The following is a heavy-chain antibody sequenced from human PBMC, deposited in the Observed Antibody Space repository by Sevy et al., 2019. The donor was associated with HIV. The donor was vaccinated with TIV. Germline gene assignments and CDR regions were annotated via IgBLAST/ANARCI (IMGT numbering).Heavy chain of an antibody. CDR1: GFTFTNTW. D-gene: IGHD5-18*01. CDR2: IKSKTDGGKG. J-gene: IGHJ4*02. Sequence: GESLKISCAASGFTFTNTWMSWVRQAPGKGLEWVGRIKSKTDGGKGDYAAPVKGRFSISRDDSKNTLYLQMNSLKTEDTAVYYCTTGDPYNRYGYMRPYFFDYWGQGTLVTVSS. V-gene: IGHV3-15*01. CDR3: TTGDPYNRYGYMRPYFFDY.